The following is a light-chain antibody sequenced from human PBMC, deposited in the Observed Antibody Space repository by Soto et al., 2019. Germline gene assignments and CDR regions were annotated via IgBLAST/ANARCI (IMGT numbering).Light chain of an antibody. J-gene: IGKJ1*01. Sequence: DIQMTQSPSSLSASVGDRVTITCRASQGISSWLAWYQQKPGKAPNLLIYAASSLQSGVPSRFSGSGSETDFTLTISSLQPEDFATYSCQQSYSTTWTFGQGTKVDIK. CDR2: AAS. CDR1: QGISSW. V-gene: IGKV1-12*01. CDR3: QQSYSTTWT.